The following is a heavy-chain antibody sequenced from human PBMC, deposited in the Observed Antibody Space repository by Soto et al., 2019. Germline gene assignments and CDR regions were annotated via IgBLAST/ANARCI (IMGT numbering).Heavy chain of an antibody. CDR3: ARAYYDYIWGSYRYTHYCDY. CDR1: GFTFSSYW. CDR2: IKQDGSEK. J-gene: IGHJ4*02. Sequence: GSVGGLVQPGGSLRLSCAASGFTFSSYWMSWVRQAPGKGLEWVANIKQDGSEKYYVDSVKGRFTISRDNAKNSLYLQMNSLRAEDTAVYYCARAYYDYIWGSYRYTHYCDYWGQGTLVTVSS. D-gene: IGHD3-16*02. V-gene: IGHV3-7*01.